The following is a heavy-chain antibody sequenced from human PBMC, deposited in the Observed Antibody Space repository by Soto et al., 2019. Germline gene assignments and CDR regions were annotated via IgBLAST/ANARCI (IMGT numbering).Heavy chain of an antibody. CDR2: ISATSGAT. Sequence: EVQLLESGGGLVQPGGSLRLSCAASGFPFRTSAMNWVRQAPGKGLEWVSIISATSGATYYAESVKCRFTSSIDNSKNTLYQQRNSLRPEDAARYYCGKYSGSYPVYNVMKVWGQGATVTVSS. V-gene: IGHV3-23*01. CDR3: GKYSGSYPVYNVMKV. CDR1: GFPFRTSA. J-gene: IGHJ6*02. D-gene: IGHD1-26*01.